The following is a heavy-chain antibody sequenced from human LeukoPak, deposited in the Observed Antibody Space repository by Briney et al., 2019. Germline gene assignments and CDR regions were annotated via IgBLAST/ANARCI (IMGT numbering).Heavy chain of an antibody. CDR3: AKDWIQFNRVFDCFDS. CDR1: GFPFETNA. V-gene: IGHV3-23*01. J-gene: IGHJ4*02. CDR2: IGNTET. D-gene: IGHD5-18*01. Sequence: GGSLRLSCATSGFPFETNAMSWVRQAPGKGLEWVAAIGNTETFYADSVTGRFTISRDNSKNTVNLQMNRLRVEDTAIYYCAKDWIQFNRVFDCFDSWGQGTLVTVSS.